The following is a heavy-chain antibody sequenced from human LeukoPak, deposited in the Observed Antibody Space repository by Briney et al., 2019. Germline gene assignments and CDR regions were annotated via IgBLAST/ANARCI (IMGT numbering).Heavy chain of an antibody. J-gene: IGHJ4*02. CDR3: AKWGCSGGSCYPFDY. Sequence: GGSLRLSCAASGFTFDDYGMSWVRQAPGKGLEWVSGINWNGGSTGYADSVKGRFTISRDNAKNSLYLQMNSLRAEDTALYYCAKWGCSGGSCYPFDYWGQGTLVTVSS. V-gene: IGHV3-20*04. CDR1: GFTFDDYG. D-gene: IGHD2-15*01. CDR2: INWNGGST.